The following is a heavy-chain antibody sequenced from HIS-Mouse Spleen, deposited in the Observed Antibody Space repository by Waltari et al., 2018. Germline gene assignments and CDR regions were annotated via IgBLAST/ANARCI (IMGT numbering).Heavy chain of an antibody. D-gene: IGHD6-13*01. CDR1: GGSISSSSYY. V-gene: IGHV4-39*07. CDR3: AREIPYSSSWYDWYFDL. CDR2: IYYSGST. J-gene: IGHJ2*01. Sequence: QLQLQESGPGLVKPSETLSLTCTVSGGSISSSSYYWGWIRQPPGKGREWIGSIYYSGSTHKNPSLKGRVTISVDTSKNQFSLKLSSVTAADTAVYYCAREIPYSSSWYDWYFDLWGRGTLVTVSS.